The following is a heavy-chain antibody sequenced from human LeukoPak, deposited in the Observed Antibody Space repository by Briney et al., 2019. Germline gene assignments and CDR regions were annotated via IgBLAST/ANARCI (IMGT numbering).Heavy chain of an antibody. Sequence: ASVKVSCKASGYTFTSYDINWVRQATGQGLEWMGWMNPNSGNTGYAQKFQGRVTMTRNTSISTAYMELSSLRSEDTAVYYCARAPLYDFWSGYFSPYYYYYYMDVWGKGTTVTVSS. J-gene: IGHJ6*03. CDR2: MNPNSGNT. D-gene: IGHD3-3*01. CDR3: ARAPLYDFWSGYFSPYYYYYYMDV. CDR1: GYTFTSYD. V-gene: IGHV1-8*01.